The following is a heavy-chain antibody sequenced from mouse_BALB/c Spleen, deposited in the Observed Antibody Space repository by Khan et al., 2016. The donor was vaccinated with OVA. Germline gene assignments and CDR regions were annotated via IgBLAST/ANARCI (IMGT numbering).Heavy chain of an antibody. CDR2: IWSGGNT. D-gene: IGHD2-2*01. CDR3: AIIFYGYDWFAY. Sequence: VQLQESGPGLVAPSQSLSITCTVSGSSSTSYGVSWARQTPGKGLDWLGVIWSGGNTNYHSSLKSRLTITKDNSKSQVLLKLNSLQTDDTATYYCAIIFYGYDWFAYWGQGTLVTVSA. CDR1: GSSSTSYG. V-gene: IGHV2-3*01. J-gene: IGHJ3*01.